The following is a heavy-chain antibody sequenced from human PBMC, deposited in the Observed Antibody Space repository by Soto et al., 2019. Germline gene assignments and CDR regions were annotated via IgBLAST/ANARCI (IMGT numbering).Heavy chain of an antibody. CDR2: IYYSGST. Sequence: SETLSLTCTVSGGSISSGGYYWSWIRQHPGKGLEWIGYIYYSGSTYYNPSLKSRVTISVDTSKNQFSLKLSSVTAADTAVYYCAREKSRVITFGGGLDYWGQGTLVTISS. J-gene: IGHJ4*02. V-gene: IGHV4-31*03. D-gene: IGHD3-16*01. CDR1: GGSISSGGYY. CDR3: AREKSRVITFGGGLDY.